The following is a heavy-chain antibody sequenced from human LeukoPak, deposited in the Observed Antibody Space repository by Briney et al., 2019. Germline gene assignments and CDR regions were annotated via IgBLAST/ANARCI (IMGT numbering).Heavy chain of an antibody. J-gene: IGHJ5*02. D-gene: IGHD2-2*01. V-gene: IGHV4-34*01. CDR2: INHSGST. CDR1: GGSFSGYY. CDR3: ARDIVVVPAAIRGRWFDP. Sequence: SETLSLTCVVYGGSFSGYYWSWIRQPPGKGLEWIGEINHSGSTNYNPSLKSRVTISVDTSKNQFSLKLSSVTAADTAVYYCARDIVVVPAAIRGRWFDPWGQGTLVTVSS.